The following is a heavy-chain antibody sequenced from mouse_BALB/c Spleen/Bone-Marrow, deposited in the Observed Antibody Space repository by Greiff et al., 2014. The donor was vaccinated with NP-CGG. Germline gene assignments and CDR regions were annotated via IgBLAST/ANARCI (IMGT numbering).Heavy chain of an antibody. CDR3: ARSCGVYGYDGGYYFDY. D-gene: IGHD2-2*01. CDR1: GYSFTGYY. Sequence: LVKTGASVKISCKASGYSFTGYYMHWVKQSHGKSLEWIGYISCYNGATSYNQKFKGKATFTVDTSSSTAYMQFNSLTSEDSAVYSCARSCGVYGYDGGYYFDYGGKGTTLPDSS. CDR2: ISCYNGAT. V-gene: IGHV1S34*01. J-gene: IGHJ2*01.